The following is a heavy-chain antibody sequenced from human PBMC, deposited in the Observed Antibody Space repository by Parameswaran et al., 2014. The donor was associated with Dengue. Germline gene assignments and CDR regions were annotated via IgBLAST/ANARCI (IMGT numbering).Heavy chain of an antibody. Sequence: WVRQAPGQGLEWMGWINPNSGGTNYAQKFQGRVTMTRDTSISTAYMELSRLRSDDTAVYYCARDPTSEWELLHYFDYWGQGQWSPSPQ. CDR2: INPNSGGT. V-gene: IGHV1-2*02. J-gene: IGHJ4*02. CDR3: ARDPTSEWELLHYFDY. D-gene: IGHD1-26*01.